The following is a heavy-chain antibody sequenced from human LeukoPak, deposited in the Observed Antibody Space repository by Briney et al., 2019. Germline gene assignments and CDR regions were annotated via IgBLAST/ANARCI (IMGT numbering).Heavy chain of an antibody. CDR2: IYHSGSP. J-gene: IGHJ5*02. D-gene: IGHD1-26*01. CDR1: GYSISSASY. V-gene: IGHV4-38-2*01. CDR3: ARHEYSGSYYGLSWFDP. Sequence: SETLSLTCAVSGYSISSASYWGWIRQPPGKGLEWIGNIYHSGSPYYNPSLKSRGTISVDASKNQLSPKLSSLTAADTAVYYCARHEYSGSYYGLSWFDPWGQGTLVTVSS.